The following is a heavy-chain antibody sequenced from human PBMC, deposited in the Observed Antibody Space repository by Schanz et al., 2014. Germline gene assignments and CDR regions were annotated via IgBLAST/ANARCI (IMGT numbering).Heavy chain of an antibody. CDR1: GLTLSDYW. D-gene: IGHD4-4*01. J-gene: IGHJ4*02. V-gene: IGHV3-74*01. CDR3: AGGKTTGLAS. Sequence: EVQLVESGGGLVQPGGSLRLSCAASGLTLSDYWMHWVRQAPGKGPEWISHIRADGRMTNYAAYVEGRFTISRDVAKNTSYLQMFSLRAEDMGVYYCAGGKTTGLASWGQGTQVAVSS. CDR2: IRADGRMT.